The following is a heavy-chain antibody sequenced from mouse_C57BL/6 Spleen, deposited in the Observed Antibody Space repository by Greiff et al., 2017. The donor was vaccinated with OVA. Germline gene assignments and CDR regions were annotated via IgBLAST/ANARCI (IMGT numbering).Heavy chain of an antibody. J-gene: IGHJ4*01. D-gene: IGHD2-2*01. CDR2: IYPGSGST. Sequence: QVQLQQPGAELVKPGASVKMSCKASGYTFTSYWITWVKQRPGQGLEWIGDIYPGSGSTNYNEKFKSKATLTVDTSSSTAYMQLSSLTSEDSAVYYCARRSIYYGYMDYWGQGTSVTVSS. CDR1: GYTFTSYW. V-gene: IGHV1-55*01. CDR3: ARRSIYYGYMDY.